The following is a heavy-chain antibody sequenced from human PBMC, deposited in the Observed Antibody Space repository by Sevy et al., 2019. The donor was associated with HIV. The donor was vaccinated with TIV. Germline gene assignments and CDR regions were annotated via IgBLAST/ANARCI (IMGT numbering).Heavy chain of an antibody. CDR1: GYTLSELS. Sequence: ASVKVSCMVSGYTLSELSMHWVRQATGKGLEWMGSFDPEDDETIYAQKFQGRVTMTEDTSTDTAYMELNNLRSEDTAVYYCATTNDHYDSSGSPFDYWGQGTLVTVSS. V-gene: IGHV1-24*01. CDR3: ATTNDHYDSSGSPFDY. CDR2: FDPEDDET. D-gene: IGHD3-22*01. J-gene: IGHJ4*02.